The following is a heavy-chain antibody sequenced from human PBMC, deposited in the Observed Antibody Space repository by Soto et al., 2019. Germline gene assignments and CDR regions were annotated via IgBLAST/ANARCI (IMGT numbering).Heavy chain of an antibody. CDR2: IYYSGST. D-gene: IGHD6-6*01. Sequence: SETLSLTCTVSGGSISSGDYYWSWIRQPPGKGLEWIGYIYYSGSTYYNPSLKSRVTISVDTSKNQFSLKLSSVTAADTAVYYCVRYYFIGARDKWFVPWGRGTLVIVSS. CDR3: VRYYFIGARDKWFVP. J-gene: IGHJ5*02. CDR1: GGSISSGDYY. V-gene: IGHV4-30-4*01.